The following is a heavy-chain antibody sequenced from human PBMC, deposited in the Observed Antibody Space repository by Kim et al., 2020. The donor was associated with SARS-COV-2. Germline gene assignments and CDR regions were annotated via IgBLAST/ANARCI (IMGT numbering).Heavy chain of an antibody. V-gene: IGHV3-30*18. CDR2: ISYDGSNK. J-gene: IGHJ3*02. CDR3: AKLQLVRGDAFDI. D-gene: IGHD6-6*01. Sequence: GGSLRLSCAASGFTFSSYGMHWVRQAPGKGLEWVAVISYDGSNKYYADSVKGRFTISRDNSKNTLYLQMNSLRAEDTAVYYCAKLQLVRGDAFDIWGQGTMVTVSS. CDR1: GFTFSSYG.